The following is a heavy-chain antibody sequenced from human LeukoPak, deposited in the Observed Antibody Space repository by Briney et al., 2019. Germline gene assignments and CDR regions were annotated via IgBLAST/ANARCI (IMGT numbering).Heavy chain of an antibody. CDR1: GFTFSNYG. CDR3: AKDFVYGSRFPRPLDY. Sequence: PGGSLRLSCAASGFTFSNYGMTWVRQAPGRGLEWVSGISNGGTNTYYTDSVKGRFTISRDNSRNTLYLQMNSLRADDTARYYCAKDFVYGSRFPRPLDYRGQGTLVTVSS. D-gene: IGHD3-3*01. J-gene: IGHJ4*02. CDR2: ISNGGTNT. V-gene: IGHV3-23*01.